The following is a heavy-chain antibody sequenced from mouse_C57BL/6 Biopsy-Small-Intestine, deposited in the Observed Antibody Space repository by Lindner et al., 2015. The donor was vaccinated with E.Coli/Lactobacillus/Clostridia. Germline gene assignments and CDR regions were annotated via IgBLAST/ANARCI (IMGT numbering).Heavy chain of an antibody. CDR1: GYTFSGYW. CDR3: ARRWGGHFDY. CDR2: IVPGSDST. V-gene: IGHV1-9*01. D-gene: IGHD4-1*01. J-gene: IGHJ2*01. Sequence: VQLQESGAEVMKPGASVKVSCKATGYTFSGYWIEWVKQRPGHGLEWVGEIVPGSDSTNYNEKFKGKATFTADTSSNTAFMQLNSLTTEDSAIYFCARRWGGHFDYWGQGTTLTVSS.